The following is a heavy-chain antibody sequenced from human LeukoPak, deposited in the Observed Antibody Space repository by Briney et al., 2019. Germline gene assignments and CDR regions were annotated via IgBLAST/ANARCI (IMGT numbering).Heavy chain of an antibody. Sequence: SETLSLTCAVSGGSISSSNWWSWVRQPPGKGLEWIGEIYHSGSTYYNPSLKSRVTISVDTSKNQFSLKLSSVTAADTAVYYCARDGSGYASNWFDPWGQGTLVTVSS. D-gene: IGHD5-12*01. V-gene: IGHV4-4*02. CDR2: IYHSGST. CDR3: ARDGSGYASNWFDP. CDR1: GGSISSSNW. J-gene: IGHJ5*02.